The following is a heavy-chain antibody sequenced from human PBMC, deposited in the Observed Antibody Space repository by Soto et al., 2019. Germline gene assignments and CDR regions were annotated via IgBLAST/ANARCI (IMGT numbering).Heavy chain of an antibody. V-gene: IGHV4-59*01. CDR1: GGSISSYY. CDR2: IYYSGST. D-gene: IGHD5-18*01. CDR3: ARVMVDTAMVTHRAGVYYYYYGMDV. Sequence: PSETLSLTCTVSGGSISSYYWSWIRQPPGKGLEWIGYIYYSGSTNYNPSLKSRVTISVDTSKNQFSLKLSSVTAADTAVYYCARVMVDTAMVTHRAGVYYYYYGMDVWGQGTTVTVSS. J-gene: IGHJ6*02.